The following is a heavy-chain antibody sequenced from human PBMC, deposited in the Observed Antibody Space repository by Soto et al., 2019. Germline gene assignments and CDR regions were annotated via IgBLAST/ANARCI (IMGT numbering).Heavy chain of an antibody. V-gene: IGHV3-53*02. CDR1: GLSVSSSD. Sequence: EVHLVETGGGLIQPGGSLRLSCAASGLSVSSSDMSWVRQASGKGLEWVSVIYSGGSTHDADSVKGRFTISRDNAKNSLYLQMNSLRADDTAVYYCANELGRYYESSGFPRIDDWGQGTLVTVSS. D-gene: IGHD3-22*01. CDR3: ANELGRYYESSGFPRIDD. J-gene: IGHJ4*02. CDR2: IYSGGST.